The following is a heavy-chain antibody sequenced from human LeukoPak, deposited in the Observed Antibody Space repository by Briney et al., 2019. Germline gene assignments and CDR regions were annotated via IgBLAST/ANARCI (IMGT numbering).Heavy chain of an antibody. D-gene: IGHD3-9*01. J-gene: IGHJ4*02. CDR1: GGSISSYY. CDR2: INHSGST. CDR3: ARNHPYYDILTGYSGYYFDY. V-gene: IGHV4-34*01. Sequence: PSETLSLTCTVSGGSISSYYWSWIRQPPGKGLEWIGEINHSGSTNYNPSLKSRVTISVDTSKNQFSLKLSSVTAADTAVYYCARNHPYYDILTGYSGYYFDYWGQGTLVTVSS.